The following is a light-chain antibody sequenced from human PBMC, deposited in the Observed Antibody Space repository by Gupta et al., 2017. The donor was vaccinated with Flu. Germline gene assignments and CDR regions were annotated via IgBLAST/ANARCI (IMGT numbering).Light chain of an antibody. CDR1: NLGDKY. J-gene: IGLJ1*01. Sequence: SYELPQPPSVSVSPGQTASLTCSGDNLGDKYASWYQQKPGQSPVLVIYKDTKRPSGIPERFSGSNSGNTATLTISGTHAMDEADYYCQAWDSTTGVFGTGTKVTVL. CDR2: KDT. V-gene: IGLV3-1*01. CDR3: QAWDSTTGV.